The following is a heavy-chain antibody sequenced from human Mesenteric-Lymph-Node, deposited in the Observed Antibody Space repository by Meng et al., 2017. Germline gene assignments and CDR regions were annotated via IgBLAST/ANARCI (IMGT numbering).Heavy chain of an antibody. Sequence: SETLSLTCTVSGVSISSYYWSWIRQPPGQELEWIGNIYTNGNTNYNPSLMSRGAISLDKSKNQFSLRLTSTTAADTAMYYCVTANCAGACYHPHFDHWDQGMLVTVSS. D-gene: IGHD2-21*01. CDR3: VTANCAGACYHPHFDH. CDR2: IYTNGNT. J-gene: IGHJ4*02. CDR1: GVSISSYY. V-gene: IGHV4-4*08.